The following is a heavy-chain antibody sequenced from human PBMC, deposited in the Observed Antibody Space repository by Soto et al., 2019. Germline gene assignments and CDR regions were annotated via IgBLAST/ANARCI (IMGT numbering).Heavy chain of an antibody. CDR1: GYTFTSYY. V-gene: IGHV1-46*01. D-gene: IGHD3-16*01. J-gene: IGHJ4*02. Sequence: ASVKVSCKASGYTFTSYYMHWVRQAPGQGLEWMGIINPSGGYTSYAQKFQGTVTMTSDTSTSTVYMELSSLRSEDTAVYYCATDGGSDGFDYWGQGTLVTVYS. CDR3: ATDGGSDGFDY. CDR2: INPSGGYT.